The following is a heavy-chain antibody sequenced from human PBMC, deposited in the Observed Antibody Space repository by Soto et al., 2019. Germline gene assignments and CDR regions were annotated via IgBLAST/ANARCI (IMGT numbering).Heavy chain of an antibody. Sequence: QVQLQESGPGLVRPSETLSLTCTVSSDSISSYYWIWIRQSPGKGLEWIGYTDYSGNTNYNPSLKSRVTIAGDTSKNQFSLRLSSVTAADTAVYYYARAVGDPLYYLDSWGQGTLVTVSS. CDR3: ARAVGDPLYYLDS. CDR1: SDSISSYY. D-gene: IGHD6-19*01. CDR2: TDYSGNT. J-gene: IGHJ4*02. V-gene: IGHV4-59*08.